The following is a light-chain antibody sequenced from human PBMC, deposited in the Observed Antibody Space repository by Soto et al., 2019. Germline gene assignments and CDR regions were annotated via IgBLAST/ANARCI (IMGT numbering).Light chain of an antibody. J-gene: IGLJ3*02. CDR2: LNSDGSH. Sequence: QSVLTQSPSASASLGASVTLTCTLSSGHSSYAIAWHQQQPEKGPRYLMKLNSDGSHSKGAAVPVRFSGSSSAAARYLSMSKSEYEAEDDCYCQNGGIDRCVFGGGTKLTVL. V-gene: IGLV4-69*01. CDR3: QNGGIDRCV. CDR1: SGHSSYA.